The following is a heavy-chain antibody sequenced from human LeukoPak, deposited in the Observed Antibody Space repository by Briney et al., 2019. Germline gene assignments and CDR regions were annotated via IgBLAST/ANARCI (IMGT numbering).Heavy chain of an antibody. CDR3: ARDYYDASGYSRFDP. CDR2: INPNSGGT. V-gene: IGHV1-2*02. CDR1: GYTFTGYY. D-gene: IGHD3-22*01. Sequence: ASVKVSCKASGYTFTGYYMHWVRQAPGQGLEWMGWINPNSGGTDYAQKFQGRVTMTRDTSISTAYMEVSRLRSDDTAVYYCARDYYDASGYSRFDPCGHGTLVTVSS. J-gene: IGHJ5*02.